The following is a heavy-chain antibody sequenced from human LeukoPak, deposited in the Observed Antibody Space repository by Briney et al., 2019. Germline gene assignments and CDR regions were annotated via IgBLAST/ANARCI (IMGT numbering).Heavy chain of an antibody. CDR1: GFTFSSYG. V-gene: IGHV3-30*18. J-gene: IGHJ3*02. CDR2: ISYDGSNK. D-gene: IGHD1-26*01. CDR3: AKDLAYSGSYYREGGAFDI. Sequence: GRSLRLSCAASGFTFSSYGMHWVRQAPGKGLEWVAVISYDGSNKYYADSVKGRFTISRDNSKNTLYLQMNSLRAEDTAVYYCAKDLAYSGSYYREGGAFDIWGQGTMVTVSS.